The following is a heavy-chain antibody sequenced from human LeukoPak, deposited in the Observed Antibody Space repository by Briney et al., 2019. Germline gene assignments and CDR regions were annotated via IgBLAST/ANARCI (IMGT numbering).Heavy chain of an antibody. CDR3: ANSYTSSSRTPFDC. CDR1: GFTFDDYG. J-gene: IGHJ4*02. Sequence: GGSLRLSCAASGFTFDDYGMTWVRQAPGKGLEWVSAISGSGGSTYYADSVEGRFTISRDNSKNTLYLQMNSLRAEDTAVYYCANSYTSSSRTPFDCWGQGTLVTVSS. V-gene: IGHV3-23*01. D-gene: IGHD6-6*01. CDR2: ISGSGGST.